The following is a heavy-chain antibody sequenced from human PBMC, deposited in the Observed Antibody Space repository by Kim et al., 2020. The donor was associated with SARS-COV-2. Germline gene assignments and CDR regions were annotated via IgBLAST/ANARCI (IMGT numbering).Heavy chain of an antibody. Sequence: ANYAQKFQGRVTITADESTGTAYMELSSLRSEDTAVYYCARGSGYSHVDYWGQGTLVTVSS. J-gene: IGHJ4*02. CDR2: A. D-gene: IGHD3-22*01. CDR3: ARGSGYSHVDY. V-gene: IGHV1-69*01.